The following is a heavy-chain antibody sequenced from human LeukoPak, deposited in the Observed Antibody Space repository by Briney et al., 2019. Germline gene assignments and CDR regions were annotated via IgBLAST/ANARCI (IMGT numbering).Heavy chain of an antibody. V-gene: IGHV1-69*13. J-gene: IGHJ4*02. CDR1: GGTFSSYA. CDR2: TIPIFGTA. CDR3: ARAPYYYDSSGYFDTYDY. D-gene: IGHD3-22*01. Sequence: GASVKVSCKASGGTFSSYAISWVRQAPGQGLEWMGGTIPIFGTANYAQKFQGRVTITADESTSTAYMELSSLRSEDTAVYYCARAPYYYDSSGYFDTYDYWGQGTLVTVSS.